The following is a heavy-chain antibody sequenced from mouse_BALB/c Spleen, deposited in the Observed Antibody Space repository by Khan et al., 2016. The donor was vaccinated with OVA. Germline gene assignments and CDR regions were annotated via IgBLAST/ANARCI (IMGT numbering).Heavy chain of an antibody. CDR1: GFTFSSYG. Sequence: EVELVESGGGLVQPGGSRKLSCVASGFTFSSYGMHWVRQAPEKGLEWVAYISGDSNTIYYADTVKGRFTISRDNPKNTLFLRMTSLMSEDTAMYYGATSYFYGYYFDYWGPGTTLTVSS. J-gene: IGHJ2*01. V-gene: IGHV5-17*02. D-gene: IGHD1-1*01. CDR2: ISGDSNTI. CDR3: ATSYFYGYYFDY.